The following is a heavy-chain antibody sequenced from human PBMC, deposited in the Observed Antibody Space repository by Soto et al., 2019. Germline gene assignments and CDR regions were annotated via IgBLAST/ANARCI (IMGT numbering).Heavy chain of an antibody. D-gene: IGHD4-17*01. V-gene: IGHV4-38-2*01. CDR2: IYHSGST. Sequence: ETLSLSCAVSGYSISSGYYWCWIRQPPGKGLEWIVSIYHSGSTYYNPSLKSRVTISVDTSKNQFSLKLSSVTDADTAVYYCASQSTVTTPDWGQGTLVTVSS. CDR1: GYSISSGYY. CDR3: ASQSTVTTPD. J-gene: IGHJ4*02.